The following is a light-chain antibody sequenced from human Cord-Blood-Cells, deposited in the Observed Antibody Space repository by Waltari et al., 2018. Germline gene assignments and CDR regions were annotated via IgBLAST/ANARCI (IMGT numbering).Light chain of an antibody. CDR3: QSYDSSLSGVV. V-gene: IGLV1-40*01. CDR2: GNS. CDR1: SSNIGAGYD. Sequence: QSVLTHPPSVSGAPGQRVTISCTGSSSNIGAGYDVHWYQQLPGTAPKLLIYGNSNRPSGVPDRFFGSKSGTSASLAITGLQAEDEADYYCQSYDSSLSGVVFGGGTKLTVL. J-gene: IGLJ2*01.